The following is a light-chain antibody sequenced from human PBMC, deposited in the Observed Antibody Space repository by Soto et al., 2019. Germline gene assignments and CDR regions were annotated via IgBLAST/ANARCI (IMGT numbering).Light chain of an antibody. CDR2: AAS. CDR3: QQSYRTWT. Sequence: DIQMTQSPSSLSASVGDRVTITCRASQSINTYLHWYQQKPGKAPKLLIYAASSLPSGVPSRFSGNGSGTDFTLSISGLQPEDVATYFCQQSYRTWTFGQGTKVESK. CDR1: QSINTY. J-gene: IGKJ1*01. V-gene: IGKV1-39*01.